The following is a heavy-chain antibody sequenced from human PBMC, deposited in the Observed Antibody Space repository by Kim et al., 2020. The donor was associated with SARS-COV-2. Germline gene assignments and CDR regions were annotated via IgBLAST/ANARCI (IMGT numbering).Heavy chain of an antibody. CDR3: ARHGERYSSKYYFDY. Sequence: GESLKISCKGSGYSFTSYWIGWVRQMPGKGLEWMGIIYPGDSDTRYSPSFQGQVTISADKSISTAYLQWSSLKASDTAMYYCARHGERYSSKYYFDYWGQGTLVTVSS. V-gene: IGHV5-51*01. D-gene: IGHD5-18*01. J-gene: IGHJ4*02. CDR1: GYSFTSYW. CDR2: IYPGDSDT.